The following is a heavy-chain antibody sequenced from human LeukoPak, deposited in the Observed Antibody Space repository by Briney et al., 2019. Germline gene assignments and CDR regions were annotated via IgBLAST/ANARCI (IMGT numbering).Heavy chain of an antibody. CDR1: GGSISSSSYY. J-gene: IGHJ4*02. V-gene: IGHV4-39*01. CDR3: ASNYYGSGSLDY. Sequence: SETLSLTCTVSGGSISSSSYYWGWIRQPPGKGLEWIGSIYYSGSTYYNPSLKSRVTISVDTSKNQFSLKLSSVTAADTAVYYCASNYYGSGSLDYWGQGNLVTVSS. D-gene: IGHD3-10*01. CDR2: IYYSGST.